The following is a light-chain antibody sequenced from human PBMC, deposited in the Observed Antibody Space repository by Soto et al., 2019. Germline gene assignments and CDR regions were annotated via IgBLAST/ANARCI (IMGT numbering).Light chain of an antibody. CDR2: LNSDGSH. V-gene: IGLV4-69*01. CDR1: SGHISYA. CDR3: QAWDTGIWV. J-gene: IGLJ3*02. Sequence: QSVLTQSPSASASLGASVKLTCTLSSGHISYAIAWHQQQPEKGPRYLMKLNSDGSHIKGDGIPARFSGSSSGAERYLTISSLQSEDEADYYCQAWDTGIWVFGGGTKLTVL.